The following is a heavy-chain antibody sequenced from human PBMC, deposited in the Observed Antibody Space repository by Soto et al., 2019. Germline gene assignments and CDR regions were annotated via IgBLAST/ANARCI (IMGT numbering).Heavy chain of an antibody. CDR3: APHVYCSGGSCQYDAVAI. D-gene: IGHD2-15*01. V-gene: IGHV3-23*01. CDR2: ITAGGDGT. J-gene: IGHJ3*02. CDR1: GITFSNYM. Sequence: EVQVLESGGGLVQPGGSLRLSCEASGITFSNYMMTWIRQAPGKGLEWVSTITAGGDGTYYADYVKGRFTMSRETSKNTLYLQMNSLRAEDTAVYYCAPHVYCSGGSCQYDAVAIRGQGTMVTVSS.